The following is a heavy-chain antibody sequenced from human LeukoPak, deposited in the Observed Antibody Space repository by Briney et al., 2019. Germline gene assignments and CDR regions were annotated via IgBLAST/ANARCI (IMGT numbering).Heavy chain of an antibody. CDR3: ARGGHSGSYYEDDAFDI. V-gene: IGHV1-46*01. Sequence: GASVKVSCKASGGTFSSYAISWVRQAPGQGLEWMGIINPSGGSTSYAQKFQGRVTMTRDTSTSAVYMELSSLRSEDTAVYYCARGGHSGSYYEDDAFDIWGQGTMVTVSS. D-gene: IGHD1-26*01. CDR2: INPSGGST. J-gene: IGHJ3*02. CDR1: GGTFSSYA.